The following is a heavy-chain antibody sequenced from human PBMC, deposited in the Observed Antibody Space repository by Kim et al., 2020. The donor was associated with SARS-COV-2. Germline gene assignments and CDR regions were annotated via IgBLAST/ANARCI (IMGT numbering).Heavy chain of an antibody. D-gene: IGHD3-22*01. J-gene: IGHJ6*02. CDR2: TYYRSKWYN. CDR1: GDSVSSNSAA. Sequence: SQTLSLTCAISGDSVSSNSAAWNWIRQSPSRGLEWLGRTYYRSKWYNDYAVSVKSRITINPDTSKNQFSLQLNSVTPEDTAVYYCARFLGFYYYDSSGSPYYYYGMDVWGQGTTVTVSS. CDR3: ARFLGFYYYDSSGSPYYYYGMDV. V-gene: IGHV6-1*01.